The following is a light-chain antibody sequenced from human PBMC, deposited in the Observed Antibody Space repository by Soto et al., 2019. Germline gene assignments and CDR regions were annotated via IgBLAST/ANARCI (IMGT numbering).Light chain of an antibody. CDR3: HQRSNWPPFT. V-gene: IGKV3D-20*02. Sequence: IVMTQSPATLSVSPGETATLSCRASQSVSSSYLAWYQQKPGQAPRLLIYDASKRATDIPDRFIGSGSGTDFTLTISSLEPEDFAVYYCHQRSNWPPFTFGGGTKVDIK. CDR1: QSVSSSY. J-gene: IGKJ4*01. CDR2: DAS.